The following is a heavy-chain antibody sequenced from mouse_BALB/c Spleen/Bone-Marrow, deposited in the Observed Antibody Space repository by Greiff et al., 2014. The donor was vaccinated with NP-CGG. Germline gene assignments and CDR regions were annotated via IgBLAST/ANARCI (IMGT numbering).Heavy chain of an antibody. CDR1: GYAFTNYL. Sequence: VQLQQSGAELVRPGTSVKVSCKASGYAFTNYLIEWVKQRPGQGLEWIGVINPGSGGTNYNEKFKGKATPTADKSSSTAYMQLSSLTSDDSAVYFCARGGDYGFMDYWGQGTSVTVSS. D-gene: IGHD1-2*01. CDR3: ARGGDYGFMDY. J-gene: IGHJ4*01. CDR2: INPGSGGT. V-gene: IGHV1-54*01.